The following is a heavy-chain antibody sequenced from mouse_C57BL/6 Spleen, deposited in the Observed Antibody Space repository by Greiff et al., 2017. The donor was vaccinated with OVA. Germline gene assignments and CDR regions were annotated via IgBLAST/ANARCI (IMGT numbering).Heavy chain of an antibody. D-gene: IGHD2-4*01. CDR3: AKKGYDDYDGYFDV. CDR1: GFSLTSYG. Sequence: QVQLKESGPGLVQPSQSLSITCTVSGFSLTSYGVHWVRQSPGKGLEWLGVIWRGGSTDYNAACMSRLSITKDNSKSQVFFKMNSLQADDTAIYYGAKKGYDDYDGYFDVWGTGTTVTVSS. V-gene: IGHV2-5*01. CDR2: IWRGGST. J-gene: IGHJ1*03.